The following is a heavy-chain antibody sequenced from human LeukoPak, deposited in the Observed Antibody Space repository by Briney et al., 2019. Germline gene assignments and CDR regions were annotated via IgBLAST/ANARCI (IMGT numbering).Heavy chain of an antibody. CDR2: ISSSSSYI. V-gene: IGHV3-21*01. Sequence: GGSLRLSCAASGFTFSSYSMNWVRQAPGKGLEWVSSISSSSSYIYYADSVKGRFTISRDNAKNSLYLQMNSLRAEDTAVYYCARVGYTSGWFRNWGQGTLLTVSS. J-gene: IGHJ4*02. CDR1: GFTFSSYS. CDR3: ARVGYTSGWFRN. D-gene: IGHD6-19*01.